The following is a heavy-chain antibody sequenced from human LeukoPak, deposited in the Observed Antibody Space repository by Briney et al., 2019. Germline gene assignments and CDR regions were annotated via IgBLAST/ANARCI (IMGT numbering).Heavy chain of an antibody. D-gene: IGHD2-15*01. CDR3: ARVRTCGGSCHHFDF. Sequence: GGSLRLSCAAPGFTSGFTFSKSWMSWVRQAPEKGLEWVATVQQDGSEKYYVGSVKGRFTISRDNAKNSLYLQMNSLRAEDTAVYYCARVRTCGGSCHHFDFWGQGTLVTVLS. CDR2: VQQDGSEK. J-gene: IGHJ4*02. V-gene: IGHV3-7*01. CDR1: GFTFSKSW.